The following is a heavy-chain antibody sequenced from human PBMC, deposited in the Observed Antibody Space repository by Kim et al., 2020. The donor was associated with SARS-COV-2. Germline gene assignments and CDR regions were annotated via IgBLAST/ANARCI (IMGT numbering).Heavy chain of an antibody. Sequence: NPSLRSRVPISVDQSKSQFSLKLSSVTAADTAVYYCARDTRVRGVRGMDVWGQGTTVTVSS. V-gene: IGHV4-31*02. D-gene: IGHD3-10*01. CDR3: ARDTRVRGVRGMDV. J-gene: IGHJ6*02.